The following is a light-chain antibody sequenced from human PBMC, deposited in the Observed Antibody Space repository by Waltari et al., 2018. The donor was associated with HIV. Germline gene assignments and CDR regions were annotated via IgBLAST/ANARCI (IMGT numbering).Light chain of an antibody. J-gene: IGLJ3*02. Sequence: QSVLTQPPSASGTPGQRATISCSGSSSHIGSNTVNWYQQLPGTAPKLLIYSNNQRPSGVPDRFSGSKSGTSASLAISGLQSEDEADYYCAAWDDSLNGPVFGGGTKLTVL. V-gene: IGLV1-44*01. CDR2: SNN. CDR1: SSHIGSNT. CDR3: AAWDDSLNGPV.